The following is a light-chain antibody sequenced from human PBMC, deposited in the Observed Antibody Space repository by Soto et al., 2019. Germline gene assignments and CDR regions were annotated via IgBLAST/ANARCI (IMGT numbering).Light chain of an antibody. CDR3: QQCAHAPLT. CDR2: DAF. CDR1: QTVSKNY. V-gene: IGKV3-20*01. Sequence: EIVLTQSPGTLSLSPGESATLSCRASQTVSKNYLAWYQQRPGQAPRLLIYDAFNRATGVPDRFSGSGSGTDFTLTISILEPEDFAVYYCQQCAHAPLTFGQGTKVEIK. J-gene: IGKJ1*01.